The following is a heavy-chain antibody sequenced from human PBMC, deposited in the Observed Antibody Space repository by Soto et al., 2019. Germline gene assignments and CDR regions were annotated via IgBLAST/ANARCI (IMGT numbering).Heavy chain of an antibody. CDR3: GRCTSTSCHLGSDY. Sequence: PGGSLRLSCAASGFIFSSYAMSWVRQAPGKGLEWVALISHDGINKYYADSVRGRFTISRDSSTNTLYLQMNSLRAADTAVYYCGRCTSTSCHLGSDYWGQGTLVTVSS. J-gene: IGHJ4*02. CDR1: GFIFSSYA. V-gene: IGHV3-30-3*01. CDR2: ISHDGINK. D-gene: IGHD2-2*01.